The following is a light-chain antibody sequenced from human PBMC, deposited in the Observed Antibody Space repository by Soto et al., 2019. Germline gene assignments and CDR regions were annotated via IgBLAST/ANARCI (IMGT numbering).Light chain of an antibody. CDR3: SSYTSSSTNV. V-gene: IGLV2-14*01. CDR2: DVS. CDR1: SSDVGGYNY. Sequence: QSALTKPASVSGSPGQSITISCTGTSSDVGGYNYVSWYQQHPGKAPKLMIYDVSNRPSGVSNRFSGSKFGNTASLTISGLQTEDEADYYCSSYTSSSTNVFGTGNKVTVL. J-gene: IGLJ1*01.